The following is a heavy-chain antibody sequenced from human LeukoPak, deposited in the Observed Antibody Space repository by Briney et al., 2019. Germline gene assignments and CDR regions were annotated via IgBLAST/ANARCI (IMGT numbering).Heavy chain of an antibody. D-gene: IGHD3-10*01. CDR3: AREIWFGEPRAFDI. CDR1: GGSISSGSYY. CDR2: IYTSGST. V-gene: IGHV4-61*02. Sequence: SETLSLTCTVSGGSISSGSYYWSWIRQPAGKGLEWIGRIYTSGSTNYDPSLKSRVTISVDTSKNQFSLKLSSVTAADTAVYYCAREIWFGEPRAFDIWGQGTMVTVSS. J-gene: IGHJ3*02.